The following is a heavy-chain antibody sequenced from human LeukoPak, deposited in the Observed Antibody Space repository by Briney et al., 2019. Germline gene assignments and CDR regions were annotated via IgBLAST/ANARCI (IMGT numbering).Heavy chain of an antibody. CDR2: INPSGGST. V-gene: IGHV1-46*01. CDR1: GYTFTSYY. D-gene: IGHD2-8*01. Sequence: ASVKVSCKASGYTFTSYYTHWVRQAPGQGLEWMGIINPSGGSTSYAQKFQGRVTMTRDTSTSTVYMELSSLRSEDTAVYYCARDGIVPEDLYYYGTDVWGQGTTVTVSS. CDR3: ARDGIVPEDLYYYGTDV. J-gene: IGHJ6*02.